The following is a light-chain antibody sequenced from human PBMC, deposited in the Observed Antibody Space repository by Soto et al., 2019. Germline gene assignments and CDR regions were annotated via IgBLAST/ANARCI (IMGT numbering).Light chain of an antibody. V-gene: IGLV1-47*01. CDR1: SSNIESNF. Sequence: QSVLTQPPSASGTPGQRVTISFSGSSSNIESNFVYWYQQLPGTTPRLLIYRNNQRPAGVPDRFSGSKSGTSASLAISALRSEDEADYYCTVWDDSLRGRLFGGGTKVTV. CDR2: RNN. J-gene: IGLJ2*01. CDR3: TVWDDSLRGRL.